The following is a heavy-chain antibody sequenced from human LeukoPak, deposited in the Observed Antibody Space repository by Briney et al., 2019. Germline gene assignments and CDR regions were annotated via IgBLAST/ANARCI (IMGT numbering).Heavy chain of an antibody. Sequence: SETLSLTCAVYGGSFSGYYWSWIRQPPGKGLEWIGEIIHSGSTNYNPSLKSRVTISVDTSKNQFSLKLGSVTAADTAVYYCAGEIAAAGNRSFDYWGQGTLVTVSS. CDR2: IIHSGST. V-gene: IGHV4-34*12. J-gene: IGHJ4*02. D-gene: IGHD6-13*01. CDR3: AGEIAAAGNRSFDY. CDR1: GGSFSGYY.